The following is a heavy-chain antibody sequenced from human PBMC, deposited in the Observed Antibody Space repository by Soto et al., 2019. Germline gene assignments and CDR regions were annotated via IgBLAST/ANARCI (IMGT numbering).Heavy chain of an antibody. D-gene: IGHD3-10*01. CDR1: GLTVSSNY. CDR2: IYSGGST. CDR3: TRGPYGTGGDYYYGMDV. Sequence: EVQLVESGGGLVQPGGSLRLSCAVSGLTVSSNYMSWVRQAPGEGLEWVSVIYSGGSTFYADSVKGRFTISRDSSKNTLYLQMNSLRAEDTAVYYCTRGPYGTGGDYYYGMDVWGQGTTVNVSS. J-gene: IGHJ6*02. V-gene: IGHV3-53*04.